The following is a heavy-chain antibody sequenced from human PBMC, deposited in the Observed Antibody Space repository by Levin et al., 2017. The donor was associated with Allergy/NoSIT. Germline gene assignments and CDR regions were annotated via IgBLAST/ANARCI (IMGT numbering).Heavy chain of an antibody. V-gene: IGHV3-74*03. CDR1: GFVFTNYW. D-gene: IGHD3-10*01. CDR3: ARDIPGSGALDY. Sequence: GESLKISCAASGFVFTNYWVHWVRQAPGKGLMWLSRIDGEGSNTKYVDSVKGRFSISRDNPKNMLYLQINSLTAEDTGVYFCARDIPGSGALDYWGHGTLVTVSS. CDR2: IDGEGSNT. J-gene: IGHJ4*01.